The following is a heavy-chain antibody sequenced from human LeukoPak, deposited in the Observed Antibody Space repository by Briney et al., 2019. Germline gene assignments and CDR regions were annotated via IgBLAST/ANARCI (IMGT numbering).Heavy chain of an antibody. Sequence: GGSLRLSCAASGFTLSSDYMSWVRQAPGKGLEWVSVLYSGGSTYYADSVKGRFTISRDNSKNTLYLQMNSLRAEDTAVYYCARHDWFDPWGQGTLVTVSS. V-gene: IGHV3-53*01. CDR3: ARHDWFDP. CDR2: LYSGGST. CDR1: GFTLSSDY. J-gene: IGHJ5*02.